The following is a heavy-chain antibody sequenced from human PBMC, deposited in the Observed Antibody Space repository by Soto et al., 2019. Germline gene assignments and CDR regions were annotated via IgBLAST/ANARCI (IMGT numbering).Heavy chain of an antibody. J-gene: IGHJ4*02. V-gene: IGHV4-39*01. Sequence: SETLSLTCTVSGDSINSNNYYWGWIRQPPGKGLEWIGSIHHAGSTYYNPSLKSRVTISVDPSKNQFSLNLNSVTAADTAIYYCARPFAAQTVVGFDSWGQGTLVTVSS. CDR3: ARPFAAQTVVGFDS. CDR2: IHHAGST. D-gene: IGHD6-19*01. CDR1: GDSINSNNYY.